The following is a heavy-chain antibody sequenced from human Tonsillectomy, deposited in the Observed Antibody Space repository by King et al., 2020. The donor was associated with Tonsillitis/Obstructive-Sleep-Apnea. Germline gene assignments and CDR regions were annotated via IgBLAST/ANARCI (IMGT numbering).Heavy chain of an antibody. J-gene: IGHJ3*02. Sequence: VQLVESGGGLVQTGRSLRLSCAGSGFTFDDNAMNWVRQAPGKGLEWVAGISWNGGTIGYADSVRGRFTISRDNTKNGLYLQMNSLRAEDTALYYCAKGLASGCRQYTFDIWGQGTMVTVSS. CDR3: AKGLASGCRQYTFDI. D-gene: IGHD6-19*01. CDR1: GFTFDDNA. CDR2: ISWNGGTI. V-gene: IGHV3-9*01.